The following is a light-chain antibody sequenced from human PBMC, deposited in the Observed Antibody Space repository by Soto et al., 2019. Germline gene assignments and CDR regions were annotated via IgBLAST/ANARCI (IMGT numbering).Light chain of an antibody. V-gene: IGKV1-5*01. CDR3: QQYSSFPRT. CDR1: QTIGSW. CDR2: DAS. Sequence: DIQMTQSPSTLSASVGGRVTITCRASQTIGSWLAWYQQKPGKAPELLIYDASTLEGGVPSRFSGSGSGTEFSLTIASLQPDDFATFYCQQYSSFPRTFGQGTKVEIK. J-gene: IGKJ1*01.